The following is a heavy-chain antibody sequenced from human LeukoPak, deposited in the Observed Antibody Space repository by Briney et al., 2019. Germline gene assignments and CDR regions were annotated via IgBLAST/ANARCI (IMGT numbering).Heavy chain of an antibody. CDR1: GFTFNDYG. J-gene: IGHJ4*02. CDR3: ARDYSRSCRLEY. V-gene: IGHV3-20*04. CDR2: INWNGGST. D-gene: IGHD6-13*01. Sequence: PGGSLRLSCAASGFTFNDYGMSWVRQAPGKGLEWVCGINWNGGSTGYADSVKGRFTISRDNAKNSLYLQMNRLIAEDTALYYCARDYSRSCRLEYWGQGTLVTVSS.